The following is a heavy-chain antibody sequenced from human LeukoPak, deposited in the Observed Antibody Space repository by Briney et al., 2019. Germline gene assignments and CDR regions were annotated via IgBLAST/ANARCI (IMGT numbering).Heavy chain of an antibody. J-gene: IGHJ4*02. CDR3: ARGRYYYDSSGYYFGSGHFDY. CDR1: GFTFNSYW. D-gene: IGHD3-22*01. V-gene: IGHV3-7*03. Sequence: QTGGSLRLSCAASGFTFNSYWMSWVRQAPGKGLEWVANIKQDGSEKYYVDSVKGRFTISRDNAKNSLYLQMNSLRAEDTALYYCARGRYYYDSSGYYFGSGHFDYWGQGTLVTVSS. CDR2: IKQDGSEK.